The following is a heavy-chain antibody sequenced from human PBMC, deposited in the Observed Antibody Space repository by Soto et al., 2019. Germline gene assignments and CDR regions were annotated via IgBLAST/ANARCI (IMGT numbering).Heavy chain of an antibody. D-gene: IGHD4-17*01. Sequence: PSETLSLTCTVSGVSISSYYWSWIRQPPGKGLEWIGYIYYSGSTNYNPSLKSRVTISVDTSKNQFSLKLSSVTAADTAVYYCARLSIGDYGLYFDYWGQGTLVTVSS. V-gene: IGHV4-59*08. CDR1: GVSISSYY. J-gene: IGHJ4*02. CDR2: IYYSGST. CDR3: ARLSIGDYGLYFDY.